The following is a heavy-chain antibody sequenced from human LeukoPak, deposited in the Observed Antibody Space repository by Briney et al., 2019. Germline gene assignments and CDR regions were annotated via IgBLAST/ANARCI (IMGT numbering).Heavy chain of an antibody. J-gene: IGHJ6*03. CDR1: GGTFSSYT. V-gene: IGHV1-69*16. D-gene: IGHD5-18*01. CDR3: ARAPEGYNYGWEYYLDV. Sequence: SVKVSCKASGGTFSSYTISWVRQAPGQGLVWMGRIIPILGAANYAQKFQGRVTITTDESTNTAYMELSSLRSEDTAVYYCARAPEGYNYGWEYYLDVWGEGTTVTVSS. CDR2: IIPILGAA.